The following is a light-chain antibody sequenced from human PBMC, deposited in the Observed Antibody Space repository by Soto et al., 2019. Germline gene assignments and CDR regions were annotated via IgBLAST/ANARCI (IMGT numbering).Light chain of an antibody. Sequence: PMTQSPVTLSATVGDRVTIACRASQKIITDLAWHQQKPGKGPRLLIYGASNLQPGVPSRFSGSGSGTDFTLTISGLQPDDFATYYCQQSYSTPRTFGPGTKVDIK. CDR1: QKIITD. CDR3: QQSYSTPRT. V-gene: IGKV1-5*03. CDR2: GAS. J-gene: IGKJ3*01.